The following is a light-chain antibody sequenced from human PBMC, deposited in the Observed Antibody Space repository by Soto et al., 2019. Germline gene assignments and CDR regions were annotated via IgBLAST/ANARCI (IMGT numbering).Light chain of an antibody. J-gene: IGKJ3*01. CDR1: QGIATN. CDR3: QQFKSFPLS. CDR2: AAS. Sequence: DIQLTQSPPIVSASVGDRVTITCRASQGIATNLAWYQQKPGRAPNLLIYAASTLQGGVPSRFSGSGSGTEFTLPITTLQPEDFAPYDCQQFKSFPLSFGPGPKADVK. V-gene: IGKV1-9*01.